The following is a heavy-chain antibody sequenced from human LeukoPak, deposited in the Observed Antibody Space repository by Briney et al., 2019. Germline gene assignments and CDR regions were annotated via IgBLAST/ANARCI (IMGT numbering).Heavy chain of an antibody. CDR3: AREFYGSGASPGGDYGMDV. J-gene: IGHJ6*02. CDR2: IYYSGST. V-gene: IGHV4-59*12. Sequence: SETLSLTCTVSGGSISSYYWSWIRQPPGKGLEWIGYIYYSGSTNYNPSLKSRVTISVDTSKNQFSLKLSSVTAADTAVYYCAREFYGSGASPGGDYGMDVWGQGTTVTVSS. D-gene: IGHD3-10*01. CDR1: GGSISSYY.